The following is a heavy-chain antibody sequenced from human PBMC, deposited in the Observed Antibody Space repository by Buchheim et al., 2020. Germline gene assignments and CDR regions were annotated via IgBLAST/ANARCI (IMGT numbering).Heavy chain of an antibody. Sequence: EVQLVQSGAEVKKPGESLKISCKGSGYSFTSYWIGWVRQMPGKGLEWMGIIYPGDSDTRYSPSFQGQVTISADQSISNAHPQWSSLKASDTAMYYCARHLGSVVVTAIRHYYYGMDVWGQGTT. CDR1: GYSFTSYW. J-gene: IGHJ6*02. CDR3: ARHLGSVVVTAIRHYYYGMDV. V-gene: IGHV5-51*01. CDR2: IYPGDSDT. D-gene: IGHD2-21*02.